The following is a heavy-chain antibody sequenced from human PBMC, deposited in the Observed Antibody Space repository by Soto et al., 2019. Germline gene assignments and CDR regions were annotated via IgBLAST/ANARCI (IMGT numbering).Heavy chain of an antibody. CDR3: ARDGDYVDIVATITGNYYYYGMDV. D-gene: IGHD5-12*01. CDR2: IWYDGSNK. Sequence: PGGSLRLSCAASGFTFSSYGMHWVRQAPGKGPEWVAVIWYDGSNKYYADSVKGRFTISRDNSKNTLYLQMNSLRAEDTAVYYCARDGDYVDIVATITGNYYYYGMDVWGQGTTVTVSS. J-gene: IGHJ6*02. CDR1: GFTFSSYG. V-gene: IGHV3-33*01.